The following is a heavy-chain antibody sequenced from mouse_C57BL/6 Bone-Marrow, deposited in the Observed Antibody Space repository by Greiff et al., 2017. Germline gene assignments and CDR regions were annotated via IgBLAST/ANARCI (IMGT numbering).Heavy chain of an antibody. CDR2: IDPENGDT. CDR3: ITYSNPSDAMNY. J-gene: IGHJ4*01. Sequence: VQLKESGAELVRPGASVKLSCKASGFNIKDDYMHWVKQRPEQGLEWIGWIDPENGDTEYASKFQGKATIPADTSSTTAYLLLSSLTAGDSAVYYCITYSNPSDAMNYWGQGTSVTVSS. D-gene: IGHD2-5*01. CDR1: GFNIKDDY. V-gene: IGHV14-4*01.